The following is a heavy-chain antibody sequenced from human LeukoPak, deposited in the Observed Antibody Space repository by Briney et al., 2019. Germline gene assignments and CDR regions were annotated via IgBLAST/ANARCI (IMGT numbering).Heavy chain of an antibody. Sequence: GESLKISCQGSGYSFTSYWIGWVRQMPGKGLEWMGIIYPGDSDTRYSPSFQGQVTISADKSISTAYLQWSSLKASDTAMYYCARNYDSSGYYFQHWGQGTLVTVSS. V-gene: IGHV5-51*01. CDR3: ARNYDSSGYYFQH. D-gene: IGHD3-22*01. CDR2: IYPGDSDT. J-gene: IGHJ1*01. CDR1: GYSFTSYW.